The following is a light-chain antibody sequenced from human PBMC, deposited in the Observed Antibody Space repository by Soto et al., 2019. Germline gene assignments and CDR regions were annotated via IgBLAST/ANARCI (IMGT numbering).Light chain of an antibody. V-gene: IGKV3-15*01. CDR3: QQYNSWPPIT. CDR2: GAS. Sequence: EIVMTQSPDTLYVSPWEGATLSCRASQSVRTKLALYQHKAGQAPRLLICGASTRATCIPDRFSGSGSGTEFTLTISSLQSEDFAVYYCQQYNSWPPITFGQGTRLEIK. CDR1: QSVRTK. J-gene: IGKJ5*01.